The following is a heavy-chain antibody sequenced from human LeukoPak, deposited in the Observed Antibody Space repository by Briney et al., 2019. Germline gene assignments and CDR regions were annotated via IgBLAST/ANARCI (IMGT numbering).Heavy chain of an antibody. J-gene: IGHJ4*02. CDR1: GGTFSSYA. Sequence: GASVKVSCKASGGTFSSYAISWVRQAPRQGLEWMGGIIPIFGTANYAQKFQGRVTITTDESTSTAYMELSSLRSEDTAVYYCATDLWGSGSGWGQGTLVTVSS. CDR3: ATDLWGSGSG. D-gene: IGHD3-10*01. V-gene: IGHV1-69*05. CDR2: IIPIFGTA.